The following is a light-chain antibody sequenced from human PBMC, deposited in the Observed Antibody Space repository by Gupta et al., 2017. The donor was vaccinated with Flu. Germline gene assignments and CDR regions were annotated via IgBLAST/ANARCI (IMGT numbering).Light chain of an antibody. Sequence: DNRLPQSHSFLSASVGDRVTITCRASQGLSRSLAWYQQKPGKAPELLIYAASTLRSGVPSGFSGSGSGTEFTLTISSLQPEDFATYYCQQLDSYPPTFGQGTRLEIK. J-gene: IGKJ5*01. CDR1: QGLSRS. CDR3: QQLDSYPPT. V-gene: IGKV1-9*01. CDR2: AAS.